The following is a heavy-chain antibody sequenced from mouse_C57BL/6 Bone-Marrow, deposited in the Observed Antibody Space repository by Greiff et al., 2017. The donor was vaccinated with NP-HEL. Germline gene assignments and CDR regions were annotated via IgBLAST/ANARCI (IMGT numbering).Heavy chain of an antibody. CDR2: IYPGDGDT. J-gene: IGHJ1*03. CDR3: ARPLYYGSSYWYFDV. V-gene: IGHV1-82*01. D-gene: IGHD1-1*01. Sequence: QVQLQQSGPELVKPGASVKISCKASGYAFSSSWMNWVKQRPGKGLEWIGRIYPGDGDTNYNGKFKGKATLTADKSSSTAYMQLSSLTSEDSAVDFCARPLYYGSSYWYFDVWGTGTTVTVSS. CDR1: GYAFSSSW.